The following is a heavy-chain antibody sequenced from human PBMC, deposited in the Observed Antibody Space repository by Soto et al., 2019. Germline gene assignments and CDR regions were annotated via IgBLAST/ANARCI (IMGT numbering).Heavy chain of an antibody. J-gene: IGHJ6*03. CDR3: ARTTGYCSGGSCYSQREYYYYYMDV. V-gene: IGHV1-46*03. D-gene: IGHD2-15*01. CDR1: GYTFTSYY. Sequence: KVSCKASGYTFTSYYMHWVRQAPGQGLEWMGIINPSGGSTSYAQKFQGRVTMTRDTSTSTVYMELSSLRSEDTAVYYCARTTGYCSGGSCYSQREYYYYYMDVWGKGTTVTVSS. CDR2: INPSGGST.